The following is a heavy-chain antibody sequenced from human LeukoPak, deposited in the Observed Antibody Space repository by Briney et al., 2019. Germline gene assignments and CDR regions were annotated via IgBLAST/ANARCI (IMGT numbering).Heavy chain of an antibody. J-gene: IGHJ4*02. CDR1: GGSISSYY. D-gene: IGHD4-23*01. Sequence: SETLSLTCTVSGGSISSYYWSWIRQPPGKGLEWIGFIYYSGSTNYNPSLKSRVTISVDTSKNQFSLRLSSVTAADTAVYYCARLDGNSDYFDYWGQGTLVIVSS. V-gene: IGHV4-59*01. CDR2: IYYSGST. CDR3: ARLDGNSDYFDY.